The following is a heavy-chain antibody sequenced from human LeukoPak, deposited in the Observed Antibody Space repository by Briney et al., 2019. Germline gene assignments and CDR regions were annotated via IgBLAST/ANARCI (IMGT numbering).Heavy chain of an antibody. D-gene: IGHD4-11*01. CDR2: FDPEDGET. CDR3: ATIYSNYVYWFDP. V-gene: IGHV1-24*01. J-gene: IGHJ5*02. Sequence: GASVTVSCTVSGYTLTELSMHWVRQAPGKGLEWMGGFDPEDGETIYAQKFQGRVTMTEDTSTDTAYMELSSLRSEDTAVYYCATIYSNYVYWFDPWGQGTLVTVSS. CDR1: GYTLTELS.